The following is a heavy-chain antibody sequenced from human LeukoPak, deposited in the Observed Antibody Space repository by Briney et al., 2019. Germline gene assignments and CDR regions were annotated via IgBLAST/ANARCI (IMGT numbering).Heavy chain of an antibody. CDR2: ISSSSSYI. CDR3: ATFPITIFGVEFDY. V-gene: IGHV3-21*01. CDR1: GFTFSSYS. J-gene: IGHJ4*02. D-gene: IGHD3-3*01. Sequence: GGSLRLSCAASGFTFSSYSMNWVRQAPGKGLEWVSSISSSSSYIYYADSVKGRFNISRDNAKNSLYLQMNSLRAEDTAVYYCATFPITIFGVEFDYWGQGTLVTVSS.